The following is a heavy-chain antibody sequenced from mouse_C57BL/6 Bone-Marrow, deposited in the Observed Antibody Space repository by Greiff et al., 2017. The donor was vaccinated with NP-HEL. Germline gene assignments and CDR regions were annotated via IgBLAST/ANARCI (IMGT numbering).Heavy chain of an antibody. CDR2: ISSGGSYT. J-gene: IGHJ3*01. CDR3: ARHGAY. Sequence: EVQLVESGGDLVKPGGSLKLSCAASGFTFSSYGMSWVRQTPDKRLEWVATISSGGSYTYYPDSVKGRFTISRDNAKNTLYRQMSSLKSEDTAMDYCARHGAYWGQGTLVTVSA. CDR1: GFTFSSYG. V-gene: IGHV5-6*01.